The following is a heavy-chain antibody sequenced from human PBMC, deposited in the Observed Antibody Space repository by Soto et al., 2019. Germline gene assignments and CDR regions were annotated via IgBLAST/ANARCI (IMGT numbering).Heavy chain of an antibody. CDR2: ISYDGSNK. CDR1: GFTFSSYG. Sequence: QVQLVESGGGVVQPGRSLRLSCAASGFTFSSYGMHWVRQAPGKGLEWVAVISYDGSNKYYADSVKGRFTISRDNSKNPLYLQMNGLRAEEPAVYYCANDYGDYQSDYWGQGTLVTVSS. V-gene: IGHV3-30*18. D-gene: IGHD4-17*01. J-gene: IGHJ4*02. CDR3: ANDYGDYQSDY.